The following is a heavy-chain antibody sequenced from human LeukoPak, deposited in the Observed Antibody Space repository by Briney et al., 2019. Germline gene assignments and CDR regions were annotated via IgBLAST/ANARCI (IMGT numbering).Heavy chain of an antibody. J-gene: IGHJ6*03. D-gene: IGHD5-12*01. V-gene: IGHV1-18*01. CDR3: ARGRKVAPVYYYYYMDV. Sequence: AAVKVSCKASGYTFTSYGIIGVRQAPGQGGDWMGWISAYNGNTNYAQKLQGRGTMTTDTSTSTAYMELRSLRSDDTAVYYCARGRKVAPVYYYYYMDVLGKGPTVTVSS. CDR2: ISAYNGNT. CDR1: GYTFTSYG.